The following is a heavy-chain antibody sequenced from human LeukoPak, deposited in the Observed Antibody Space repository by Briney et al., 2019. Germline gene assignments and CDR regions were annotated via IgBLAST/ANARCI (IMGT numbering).Heavy chain of an antibody. CDR1: GLTFTTYG. Sequence: PGGSLRLSCVASGLTFTTYGMHWVRQAPGKGLDWVAFIPNDGSNEYYADSVKGRFTISRDNSKNTLFLQMNGLRGEDTAVYYCAKNRRPTVTLYTSLDYWGQGTLVTVSS. CDR3: AKNRRPTVTLYTSLDY. D-gene: IGHD4-17*01. J-gene: IGHJ4*02. V-gene: IGHV3-30*02. CDR2: IPNDGSNE.